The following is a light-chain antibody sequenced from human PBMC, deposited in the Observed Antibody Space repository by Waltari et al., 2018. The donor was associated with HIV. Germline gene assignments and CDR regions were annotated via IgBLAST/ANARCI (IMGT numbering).Light chain of an antibody. J-gene: IGLJ2*01. CDR2: GNH. Sequence: QSVLAQPPSVSGAPGQRVTIPCTGTNSNIGAPYDVHWYQPLPGTAPKPLIYGNHNRPSGVPDRFSGSKSGTSASLAITGLQAEDEADFYCQSYDSSLGAWVFGGGTKLTVL. V-gene: IGLV1-40*01. CDR1: NSNIGAPYD. CDR3: QSYDSSLGAWV.